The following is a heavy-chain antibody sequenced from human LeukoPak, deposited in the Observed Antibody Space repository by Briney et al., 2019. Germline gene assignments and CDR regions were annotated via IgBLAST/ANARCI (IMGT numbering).Heavy chain of an antibody. Sequence: GGSLRLSCAPSGFTFSSYDMHWVRQATGKGLEWVSAIGTAGDTYYPGSVKGRFTISRENAKNSLYLQMNSLRAGDTAVYYCARGHYYGSGSLIFDYWGQGTLVTVSS. V-gene: IGHV3-13*01. J-gene: IGHJ4*02. CDR3: ARGHYYGSGSLIFDY. CDR2: IGTAGDT. D-gene: IGHD3-10*01. CDR1: GFTFSSYD.